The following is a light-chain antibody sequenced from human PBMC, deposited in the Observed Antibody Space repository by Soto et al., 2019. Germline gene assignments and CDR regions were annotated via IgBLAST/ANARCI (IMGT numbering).Light chain of an antibody. V-gene: IGLV2-8*01. Sequence: LTQPPSASGSPGQSVTISCTGTSTDVGAYNYVSWYQQRPGKAPKLMIFEVTKRPSGAPDRFSGSKSGNTASLTVSGVQADDEADYYCSSYAGSNSFVFGTGTKVTVL. J-gene: IGLJ1*01. CDR1: STDVGAYNY. CDR2: EVT. CDR3: SSYAGSNSFV.